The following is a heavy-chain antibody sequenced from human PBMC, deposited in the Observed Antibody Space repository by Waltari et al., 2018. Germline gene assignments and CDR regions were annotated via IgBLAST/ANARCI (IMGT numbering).Heavy chain of an antibody. CDR3: ARSVYPYYFDY. Sequence: EVQLVESGGGLVQPGGSLRLSCAASGFTFSDYWMHWVRQVPGKGLVWVSRCNNDGSTTAYADSVKGRFTISRDNAKNMLFLQMNSLRAEDTAIYYCARSVYPYYFDYWGQGTLVTVSS. CDR1: GFTFSDYW. CDR2: CNNDGSTT. J-gene: IGHJ4*02. V-gene: IGHV3-74*01.